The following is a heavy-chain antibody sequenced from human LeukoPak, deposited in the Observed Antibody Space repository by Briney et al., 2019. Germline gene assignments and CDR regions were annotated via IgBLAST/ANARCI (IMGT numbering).Heavy chain of an antibody. V-gene: IGHV3-48*03. CDR2: ISSSGSTI. CDR3: AREDGDYYFDY. D-gene: IGHD3-10*01. J-gene: IGHJ4*02. CDR1: GFTFSSYE. Sequence: AGGSLGLPCAASGFTFSSYEMNWVRQAPGKGLEWVSYISSSGSTIYYADSVKGRFTISRDNAKNSLYLQMNSLRAEDTAVYYCAREDGDYYFDYWGQGTLVTVSS.